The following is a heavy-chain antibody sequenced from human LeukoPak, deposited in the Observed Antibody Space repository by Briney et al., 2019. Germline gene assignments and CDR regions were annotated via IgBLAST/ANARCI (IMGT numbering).Heavy chain of an antibody. J-gene: IGHJ4*02. CDR3: ARTLDYGEGDY. V-gene: IGHV3-21*01. D-gene: IGHD4-17*01. CDR1: GFTFSKHG. CDR2: ISSSSSYI. Sequence: GGSLRLSCGASGFTFSKHGMNWVRQAPGKGLEWVSSISSSSSYIYYADSVKGRFTISRDNAKNSLYLQMNSLRAEDTAVYYCARTLDYGEGDYWGQGTLVTVSS.